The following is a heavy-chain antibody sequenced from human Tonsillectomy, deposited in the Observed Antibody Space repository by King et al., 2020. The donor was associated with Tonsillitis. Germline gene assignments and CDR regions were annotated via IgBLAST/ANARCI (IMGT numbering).Heavy chain of an antibody. CDR1: GFTFSSYG. D-gene: IGHD5-24*01. J-gene: IGHJ4*02. CDR3: AKDRDAYISYYFDY. Sequence: VQLVESGGGVVQPGRSLRLSCAASGFTFSSYGMHWVRQAPGKGLEGVALISDDGSNKYYGDSVKGRFTISRDNSKNTLYLRMNSLRAEDTAVYYCAKDRDAYISYYFDYWGQGTLVTVSS. V-gene: IGHV3-30*18. CDR2: ISDDGSNK.